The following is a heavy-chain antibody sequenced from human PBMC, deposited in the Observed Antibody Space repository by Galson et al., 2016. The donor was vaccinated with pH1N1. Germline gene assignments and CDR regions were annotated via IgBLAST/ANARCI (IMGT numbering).Heavy chain of an antibody. V-gene: IGHV3-23*01. J-gene: IGHJ4*02. Sequence: SLRLSCAASGFTFNNYAMSWVRQAPGKGLEWVSVISGSDESNKYYADSVKGRLTISRDNSKNTLYVQMNSLRAEDTAVYFCAKGLGSDWAFDYWGRGTLVTVSS. CDR2: ISGSDESNK. D-gene: IGHD6-19*01. CDR3: AKGLGSDWAFDY. CDR1: GFTFNNYA.